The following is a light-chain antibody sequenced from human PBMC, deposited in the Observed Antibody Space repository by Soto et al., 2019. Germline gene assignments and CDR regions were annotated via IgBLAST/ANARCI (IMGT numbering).Light chain of an antibody. CDR1: SSDVGGYNY. V-gene: IGLV2-14*01. CDR2: DVS. CDR3: RSYPSSSPYVV. J-gene: IGLJ2*01. Sequence: QSALTQPASVSGSPGQSITISCTGTSSDVGGYNYVSWYQQHPGKAPKLMIYDVSNRPSGVSNRLSGSKSGNTASLTISGLQDEDEADYTCRSYPSSSPYVVFGGGPKLTVL.